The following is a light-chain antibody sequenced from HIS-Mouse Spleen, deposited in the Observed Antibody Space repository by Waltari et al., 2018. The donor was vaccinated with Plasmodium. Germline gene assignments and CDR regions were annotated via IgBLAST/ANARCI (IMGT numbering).Light chain of an antibody. Sequence: DLQMTHSPSPLSASVGDRVTLTCRASQSSSSWLAWYQQKPGKAPKLLFYKASSLESGVPSRFRGSGSGTEFSLTISSLQPDDFATYYCQQYKSYSWTFGQGTKVAIK. V-gene: IGKV1-5*03. CDR1: QSSSSW. CDR2: KAS. CDR3: QQYKSYSWT. J-gene: IGKJ1*01.